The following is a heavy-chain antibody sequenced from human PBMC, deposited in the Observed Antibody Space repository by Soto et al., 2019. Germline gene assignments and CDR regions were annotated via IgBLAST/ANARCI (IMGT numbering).Heavy chain of an antibody. D-gene: IGHD3-10*01. CDR2: TYWDDDK. CDR1: GFSLITSGVA. V-gene: IGHV2-5*02. CDR3: AQRRRELGYGMDV. J-gene: IGHJ6*02. Sequence: QITLTESGPTLMNPPQTLTLTCTFSGFSLITSGVAVGWIRQPPGKALVWLALTYWDDDKRYIPSLKSSLTITEDASKNQVVLTMTNMDPVETATYSGAQRRRELGYGMDVWGLRSTVTVSS.